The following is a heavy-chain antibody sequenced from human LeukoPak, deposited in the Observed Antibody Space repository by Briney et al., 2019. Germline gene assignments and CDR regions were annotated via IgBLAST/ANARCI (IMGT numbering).Heavy chain of an antibody. V-gene: IGHV3-15*04. D-gene: IGHD1-7*01. CDR2: TVSEIDGGTT. Sequence: PGGSLRLSCAAYGFTFNYAWMSWVRQVPGKGLEWVGQTVSEIDGGTTDYAAPVKGGFTISRDDSKSTLYLQMNSLKIEDTAVYYCTTDEDWNYARKDVWGQGATVIVSS. CDR1: GFTFNYAW. CDR3: TTDEDWNYARKDV. J-gene: IGHJ6*02.